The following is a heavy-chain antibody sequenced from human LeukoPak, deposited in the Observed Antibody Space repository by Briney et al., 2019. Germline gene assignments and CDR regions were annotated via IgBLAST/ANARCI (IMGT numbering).Heavy chain of an antibody. CDR2: VSYSGST. V-gene: IGHV4-39*07. J-gene: IGHJ4*02. Sequence: SETLSLTCPVSGGSISSSSYYWGWIRQPPGKGLEWIGSVSYSGSTNYNPSLKSRVTISVDMSKNQFSLKLSSVTAADTAVYYCVRSSTYHLFDDWGQGTLVTVSS. D-gene: IGHD2-15*01. CDR3: VRSSTYHLFDD. CDR1: GGSISSSSYY.